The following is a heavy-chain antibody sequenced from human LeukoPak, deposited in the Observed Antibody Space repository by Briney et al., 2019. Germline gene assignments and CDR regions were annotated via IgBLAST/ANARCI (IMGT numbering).Heavy chain of an antibody. V-gene: IGHV4-59*12. CDR1: GGSISSYY. J-gene: IGHJ3*02. Sequence: SETLSLTCTVSGGSISSYYWSWIRQPPGKGLEWIGYIYYSGSTNYNPSLKSRVTISVDRSKNQFSLKLSSVTAADTAVYYCASQIAAAGQDAFDIWGQGTMVTVSS. CDR3: ASQIAAAGQDAFDI. D-gene: IGHD6-13*01. CDR2: IYYSGST.